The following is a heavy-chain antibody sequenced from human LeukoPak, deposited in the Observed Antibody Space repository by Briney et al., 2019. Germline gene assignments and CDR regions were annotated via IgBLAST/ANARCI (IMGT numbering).Heavy chain of an antibody. CDR1: GFTFSSYW. CDR3: ANLHSSGWYVEY. CDR2: IKQDGSEK. D-gene: IGHD6-19*01. J-gene: IGHJ4*02. Sequence: GGSLRLSCAASGFTFSSYWMSWVRQAPGKGLEWVANIKQDGSEKYYVDSVKGRFTISRDNSKNTLYLQMNSLRAEDTAVYYCANLHSSGWYVEYWGQGTLVTVSS. V-gene: IGHV3-7*03.